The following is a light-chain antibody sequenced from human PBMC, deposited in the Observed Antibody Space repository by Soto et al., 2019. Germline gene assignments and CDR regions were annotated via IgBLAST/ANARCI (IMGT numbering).Light chain of an antibody. CDR1: QSVSSD. Sequence: EIVMTQSPVTLSVSPGERATLSCRASQSVSSDLAWYQQKPGQVPKLLIYSASTRATGIPARFSGSGSGTEFTLTISSLQSEDFAVYYCQQYNNWPITFGQGTRLEIK. CDR2: SAS. V-gene: IGKV3-15*01. CDR3: QQYNNWPIT. J-gene: IGKJ5*01.